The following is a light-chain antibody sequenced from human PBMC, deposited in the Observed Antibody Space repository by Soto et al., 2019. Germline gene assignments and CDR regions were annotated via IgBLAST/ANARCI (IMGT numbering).Light chain of an antibody. Sequence: QSVLTQPASVSGSPGQTITISCTGTRGDVGAYNYVSWYQRHPGTAPKLLIYDVNSRPSGVSNRFSGSKFGNTASLTISGLQAEDEADYYCSSYTSSDTLYVFGSGTKLTVL. CDR2: DVN. CDR1: RGDVGAYNY. CDR3: SSYTSSDTLYV. V-gene: IGLV2-14*01. J-gene: IGLJ1*01.